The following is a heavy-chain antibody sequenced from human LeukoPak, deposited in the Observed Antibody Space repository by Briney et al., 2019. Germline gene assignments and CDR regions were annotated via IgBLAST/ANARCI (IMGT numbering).Heavy chain of an antibody. J-gene: IGHJ4*02. D-gene: IGHD6-19*01. V-gene: IGHV4-34*01. CDR3: ARRRVLDY. CDR2: INHSGST. CDR1: GGSISSYY. Sequence: PSETLSLTCTVSGGSISSYYWSWIRQPPGKGLEWIGEINHSGSTNYNPSLKSRVTISVDTSKNQFSLKLSSVTAADTAVYYCARRRVLDYWGQGTLVTVSS.